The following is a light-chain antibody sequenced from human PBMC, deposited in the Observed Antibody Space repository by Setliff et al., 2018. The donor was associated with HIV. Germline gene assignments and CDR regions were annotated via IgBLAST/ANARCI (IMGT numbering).Light chain of an antibody. J-gene: IGLJ3*02. Sequence: QSALTQPASVSGSPGQSITISCTGTTSDIGNFNLVSWYQQHPGKAPKLMIYDVSQRPSGVSDRFSGSKSGITASLTISGLQPEDESDYYCSSYTASSTVVFGGGTKVTVL. CDR3: SSYTASSTVV. CDR2: DVS. CDR1: TSDIGNFNL. V-gene: IGLV2-14*02.